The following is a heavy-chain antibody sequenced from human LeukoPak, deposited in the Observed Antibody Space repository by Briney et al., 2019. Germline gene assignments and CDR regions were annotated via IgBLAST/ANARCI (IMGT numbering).Heavy chain of an antibody. J-gene: IGHJ4*02. D-gene: IGHD3-22*01. CDR1: GYTFTSYG. CDR3: ARVGYDSSYFDY. V-gene: IGHV1-18*01. CDR2: ISAYNGNT. Sequence: ASVKVSCKASGYTFTSYGLSWVRQALGQGLEWLGWISAYNGNTNYAQKLQGRVTMTTDTSTSTAYMELRSLRSDDTAVYYCARVGYDSSYFDYWGQGTLVTVSS.